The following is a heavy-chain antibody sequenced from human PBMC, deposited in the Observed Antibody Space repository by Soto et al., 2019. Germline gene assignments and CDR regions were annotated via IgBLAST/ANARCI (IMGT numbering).Heavy chain of an antibody. CDR2: VKSKNDGGTT. J-gene: IGHJ4*01. CDR1: GCNFGNPC. Sequence: AVSGCNFGNPCIHRILQTPRKGLEWVGRVKSKNDGGTTDFAAPVRGRFAISRDDSKNMVYLEMNSLQTEDTAIYYCTKDSYITPIIVRFEYWVHGNLVIGTS. V-gene: IGHV3-15*07. D-gene: IGHD1-20*01. CDR3: TKDSYITPIIVRFEY.